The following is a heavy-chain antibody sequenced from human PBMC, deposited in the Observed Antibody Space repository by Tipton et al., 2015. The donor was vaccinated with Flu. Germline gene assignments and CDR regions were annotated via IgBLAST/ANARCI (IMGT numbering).Heavy chain of an antibody. CDR3: ARLSYYDVDLKNFYFDY. Sequence: LSLTCTVSSGSIRSTNYFCAWIRQPPGKRLEWIGTVYESGKSNYNPSLKSRVTLSVDTSKTLFSLKLSSVTAADTAVYYCARLSYYDVDLKNFYFDYWGQGALVTVSS. J-gene: IGHJ4*02. CDR1: SGSIRSTNYF. V-gene: IGHV4-39*01. D-gene: IGHD3-10*02. CDR2: VYESGKS.